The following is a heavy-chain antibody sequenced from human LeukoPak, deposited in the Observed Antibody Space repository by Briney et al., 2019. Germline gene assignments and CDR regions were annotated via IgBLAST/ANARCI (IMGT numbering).Heavy chain of an antibody. V-gene: IGHV4-59*12. CDR1: GGSMSNYY. D-gene: IGHD3-9*01. CDR3: ARVRYFDWLFDY. CDR2: IFYSGTT. J-gene: IGHJ4*02. Sequence: SETLSLTCTVSGGSMSNYYWSWIRQPPGKGLEWIGYIFYSGTTNYNPSLKSRVTISVDTSKNQFSLKLSSVTAADTAVYYCARVRYFDWLFDYWGQGTLVTVSS.